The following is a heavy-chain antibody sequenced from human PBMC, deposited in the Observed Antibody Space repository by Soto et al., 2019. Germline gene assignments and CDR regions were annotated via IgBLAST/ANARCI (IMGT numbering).Heavy chain of an antibody. CDR3: ARPGGQRDGAFEN. J-gene: IGHJ3*02. D-gene: IGHD2-15*01. CDR1: GGTFSSYA. CDR2: IIPIFGTA. Sequence: QVQLVQSGAEVKKPGSSVKVSCKASGGTFSSYAISWVRQAPGQGLEWVGGIIPIFGTANYAQKFQGGVTMTADESTSTAYMGQSRLGCEEMAGDYCARPGGQRDGAFENWGQGTMVTVSS. V-gene: IGHV1-69*01.